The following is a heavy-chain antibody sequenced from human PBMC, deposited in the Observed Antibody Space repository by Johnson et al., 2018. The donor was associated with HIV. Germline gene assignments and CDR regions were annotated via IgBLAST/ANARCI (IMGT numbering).Heavy chain of an antibody. CDR1: GFTFSSYG. J-gene: IGHJ3*02. CDR3: ARKYNFWSGYSGEDAFDI. Sequence: QMLLVESGVGVVQPGGSLRLSCAASGFTFSSYGMHWVRQAPGKGLEWVAFIRFDGSNKYYADSVKGRYTISRDNSKNTLYLQMNSLRVDDTAVYYCARKYNFWSGYSGEDAFDIWGQGTMVTVSS. CDR2: IRFDGSNK. D-gene: IGHD3-3*01. V-gene: IGHV3-30*02.